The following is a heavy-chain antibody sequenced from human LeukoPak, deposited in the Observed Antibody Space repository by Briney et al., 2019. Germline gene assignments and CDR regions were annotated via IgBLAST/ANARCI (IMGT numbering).Heavy chain of an antibody. V-gene: IGHV4-34*01. CDR1: GGSFSGYC. CDR2: INHSGST. Sequence: SQTLSLTYAVDGGSFSGYCWSWIRQHPGKGLEWNGVINHSGSTNYNPSLKSRVTISVDTSKNQFSLKLSSVTAADTAMYYCARDRIAGYAYYYYMDVWGKGTTVTVSS. J-gene: IGHJ6*03. CDR3: ARDRIAGYAYYYYMDV. D-gene: IGHD3-16*01.